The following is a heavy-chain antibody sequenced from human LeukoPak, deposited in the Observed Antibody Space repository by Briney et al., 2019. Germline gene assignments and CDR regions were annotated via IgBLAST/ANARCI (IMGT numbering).Heavy chain of an antibody. Sequence: GGSLRLSCAASGFTFDDYAMHWVRQAPGKGLEWVSLISGDGGSTYHADSVKGRFTISRDNSKNSLYLQMNSLRTEDTALYYCAKDIGLWFGELLGIDYWGQGTLVTVSS. V-gene: IGHV3-43*02. J-gene: IGHJ4*02. CDR1: GFTFDDYA. D-gene: IGHD3-10*01. CDR3: AKDIGLWFGELLGIDY. CDR2: ISGDGGST.